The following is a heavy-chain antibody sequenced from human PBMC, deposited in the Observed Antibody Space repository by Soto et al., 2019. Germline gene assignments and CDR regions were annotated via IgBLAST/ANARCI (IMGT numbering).Heavy chain of an antibody. CDR1: GFTFSSYA. J-gene: IGHJ6*02. D-gene: IGHD3-22*01. CDR2: ISYDGSNK. Sequence: QVQLVESGGGVVQPGRSLRLSCAASGFTFSSYAMHWVRQAPGKGLEWVAVISYDGSNKYYADSVKGRFTISRDNSKNTLYLQMNSLRAEDTAVYYCARDQVRGYDRSYGMDVWGQGTTVTVSS. V-gene: IGHV3-30-3*01. CDR3: ARDQVRGYDRSYGMDV.